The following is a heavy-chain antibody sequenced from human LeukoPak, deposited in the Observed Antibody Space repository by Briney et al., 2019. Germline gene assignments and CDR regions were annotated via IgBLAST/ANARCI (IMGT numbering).Heavy chain of an antibody. V-gene: IGHV4-59*01. Sequence: SETLSLTCTVSGGSISTYYWSWIRQPPGKGLDWIGYVYYSGSTNYHPSLKSRVTISADTSKNQFSLRLSSVTAADTAVCYCARDSGTTGEVKFDPWGQGTLVTVSS. CDR3: ARDSGTTGEVKFDP. CDR2: VYYSGST. D-gene: IGHD3-10*01. CDR1: GGSISTYY. J-gene: IGHJ5*02.